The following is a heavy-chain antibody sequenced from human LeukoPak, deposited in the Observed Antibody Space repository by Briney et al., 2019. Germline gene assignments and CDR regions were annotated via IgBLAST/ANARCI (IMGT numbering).Heavy chain of an antibody. CDR1: GGSISSSSYY. Sequence: SETLSLTCTVSGGSISSSSYYWGWIRQPPGKGLEWIGSIYYSGSTYYNPSLKSRVTISIDTSKNQFSLRLSSVTAADTAVYYCARGYCSGGSCYSSYPWFDYWGQGTLVTVSS. D-gene: IGHD2-15*01. J-gene: IGHJ4*02. CDR3: ARGYCSGGSCYSSYPWFDY. V-gene: IGHV4-39*07. CDR2: IYYSGST.